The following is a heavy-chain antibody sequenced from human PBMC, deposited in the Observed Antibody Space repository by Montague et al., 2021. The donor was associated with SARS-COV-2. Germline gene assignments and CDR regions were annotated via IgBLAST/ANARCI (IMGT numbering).Heavy chain of an antibody. J-gene: IGHJ4*02. Sequence: SETLSLTCIVSGGSITSYYWSWIRQSPGKGLEWIGYIYSGGSTSYKSSLKSRVTISMDTSKNQFSLNLTSVTTDDTAVYFCGRFTSHYFSIDHWGQGALVTVSS. CDR2: IYSGGST. D-gene: IGHD2/OR15-2a*01. CDR1: GGSITSYY. V-gene: IGHV4-4*09. CDR3: GRFTSHYFSIDH.